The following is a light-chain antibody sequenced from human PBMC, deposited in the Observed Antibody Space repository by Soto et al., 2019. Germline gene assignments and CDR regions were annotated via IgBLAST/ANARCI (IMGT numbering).Light chain of an antibody. CDR1: SSDVGGYKY. CDR2: EVS. J-gene: IGLJ3*02. V-gene: IGLV2-14*01. CDR3: SSYTTSSTWV. Sequence: QSALTQPASVSGSPGQSITISCTGTSSDVGGYKYVSWYQQHPDKAPQLMIYEVSNRPSGVSNRFSGSKSGNTASLTISGLQAEDEAVYYCSSYTTSSTWVFGGGTKLTVL.